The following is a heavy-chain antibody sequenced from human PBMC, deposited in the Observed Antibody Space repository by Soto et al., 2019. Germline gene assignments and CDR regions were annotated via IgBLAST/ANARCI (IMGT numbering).Heavy chain of an antibody. V-gene: IGHV4-34*01. CDR1: GGSFSGYY. Sequence: QVQLQQWGAGLLKPSETLSLTCAVYGGSFSGYYWSWIRQPPGKGLEWIGEINHSGSTNYNPSLKSRVTISVDTSKNQFSLKLSAVTAADTAVYYCARGICIAAAELQHWGQGTLVTVSS. J-gene: IGHJ1*01. CDR2: INHSGST. D-gene: IGHD6-13*01. CDR3: ARGICIAAAELQH.